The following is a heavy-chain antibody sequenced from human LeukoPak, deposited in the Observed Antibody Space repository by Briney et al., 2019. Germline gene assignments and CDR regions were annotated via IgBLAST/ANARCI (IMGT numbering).Heavy chain of an antibody. Sequence: PSETLSLTCTVSGASITSGGYFWSWIRQHPGNGLEWIVYIHYSVGTYYNPSLKSRLTMSVDTSKNQFSLKLSSVTAADTAVYYCARGGYCSSTSCFPFDYWGQGTLVTVSS. V-gene: IGHV4-31*03. D-gene: IGHD2-2*01. CDR1: GASITSGGYF. CDR2: IHYSVGT. CDR3: ARGGYCSSTSCFPFDY. J-gene: IGHJ4*02.